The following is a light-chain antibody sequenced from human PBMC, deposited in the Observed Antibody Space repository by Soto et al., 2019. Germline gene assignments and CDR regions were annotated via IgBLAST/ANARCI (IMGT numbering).Light chain of an antibody. J-gene: IGKJ5*01. Sequence: EIVLTQSPGTLSLSPGERATLSCRASQSVSSSYLAWYQQKPGQAPRLLIYGASSRATGIPDRFSGSGSGTDFTLTISRLEPEDFAVYYCQQYGSSAITFGLGTRLEIK. CDR1: QSVSSSY. CDR3: QQYGSSAIT. V-gene: IGKV3-20*01. CDR2: GAS.